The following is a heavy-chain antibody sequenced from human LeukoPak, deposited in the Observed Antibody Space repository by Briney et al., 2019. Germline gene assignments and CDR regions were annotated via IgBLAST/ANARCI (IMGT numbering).Heavy chain of an antibody. Sequence: GGSLRLYCADSGFTLSNAWMNWVRQAPGKGLEWVSRIQKKTEDGTTEYAAPVKGRFIISRDDSKNMLYLQMNSLKTDDIAVYYCTSRVVTTNDYWGQGTLVTVSS. D-gene: IGHD2-21*02. J-gene: IGHJ4*02. CDR2: IQKKTEDGTT. CDR1: GFTLSNAW. V-gene: IGHV3-15*01. CDR3: TSRVVTTNDY.